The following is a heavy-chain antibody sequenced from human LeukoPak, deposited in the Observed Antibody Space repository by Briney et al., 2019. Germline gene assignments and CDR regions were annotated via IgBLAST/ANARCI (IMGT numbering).Heavy chain of an antibody. J-gene: IGHJ5*02. Sequence: GGSLRLSCAASGFTFSSYSMNWVRQAPGKGLEWVSSISSSSSYIYYADSVKGRFTISTDTSNNTLCLQMNSLRAEDTAIYYCAKLAGVFGSSGTPWGQGTLVTVSS. V-gene: IGHV3-21*04. D-gene: IGHD3-16*02. CDR1: GFTFSSYS. CDR2: ISSSSSYI. CDR3: AKLAGVFGSSGTP.